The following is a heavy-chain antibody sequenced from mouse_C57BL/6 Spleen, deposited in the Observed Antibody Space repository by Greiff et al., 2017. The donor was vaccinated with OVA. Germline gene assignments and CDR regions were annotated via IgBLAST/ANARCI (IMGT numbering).Heavy chain of an antibody. V-gene: IGHV1-52*01. Sequence: QVQLQQSGAELVRPGSSVKLSCKASGYTFTSYWMHWVKQRPIQGLEWIGNIDPTDSETHYNQKFKEKATMTVDKSSSTAYMQLSSLTCEESAVYYCARDRYGYDRYFDVWGTGTTVTVAS. J-gene: IGHJ1*03. CDR1: GYTFTSYW. CDR3: ARDRYGYDRYFDV. CDR2: IDPTDSET. D-gene: IGHD2-2*01.